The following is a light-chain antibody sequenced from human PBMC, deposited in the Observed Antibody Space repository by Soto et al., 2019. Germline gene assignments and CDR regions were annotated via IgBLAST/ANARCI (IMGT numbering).Light chain of an antibody. CDR2: EVT. V-gene: IGLV2-8*01. CDR1: SSDVGGYDY. J-gene: IGLJ1*01. CDR3: SSYTGGNPSYV. Sequence: QSALTQPPSASGSPGQSVTISCTGTSSDVGGYDYVSWYQQLPGKAPKLMIYEVTIRPSGVSDRFSGSKSGNTASLTVSGLQAEDEADYYCSSYTGGNPSYVFGTGTQVTVL.